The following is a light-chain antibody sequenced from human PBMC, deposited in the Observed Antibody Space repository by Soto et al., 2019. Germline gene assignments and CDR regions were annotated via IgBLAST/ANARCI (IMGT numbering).Light chain of an antibody. CDR2: AAF. CDR1: QSISKY. CDR3: QQSYSTPRDT. V-gene: IGKV1-39*01. Sequence: DIQLTQSPSSLSASVGDRVTITCRASQSISKYLNWYQQKPGKAPKLLIYAAFDLQSGVPSRFSGSGSGTDFTLTISSLQPQDFATYYCQQSYSTPRDTFGQGTKVDI. J-gene: IGKJ2*01.